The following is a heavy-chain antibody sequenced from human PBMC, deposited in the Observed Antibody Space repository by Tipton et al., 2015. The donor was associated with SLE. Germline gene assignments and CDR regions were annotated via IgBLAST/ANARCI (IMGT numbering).Heavy chain of an antibody. CDR3: AKDRAVYDAFDI. D-gene: IGHD6-25*01. CDR2: IRFDGSNK. J-gene: IGHJ3*02. Sequence: GSLRLSCAASGFTFSNYGMHWVRRAPGKGPEWVAFIRFDGSNKYYADSVKGRFTISRDNSKNTLYLQMNSLRPEDRAVYYCAKDRAVYDAFDIWGQGTMVTVSS. CDR1: GFTFSNYG. V-gene: IGHV3-30*02.